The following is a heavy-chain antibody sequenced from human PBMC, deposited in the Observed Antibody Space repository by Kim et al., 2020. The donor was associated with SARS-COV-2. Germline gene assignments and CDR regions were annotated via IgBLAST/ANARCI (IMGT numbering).Heavy chain of an antibody. J-gene: IGHJ4*02. CDR2: ISSSTSIR. V-gene: IGHV3-48*02. CDR3: ARDGRFIPLLGPLPYFGPDY. CDR1: GFTFSTYN. D-gene: IGHD3-3*01. Sequence: GGSLRLSCAASGFTFSTYNMNWVRQAPGKGLEWVSYISSSTSIRYYADSVKGRFTISRDNAKNSLYLPMNSLRDEDTAVYYCARDGRFIPLLGPLPYFGPDYWGQGTLVTVSS.